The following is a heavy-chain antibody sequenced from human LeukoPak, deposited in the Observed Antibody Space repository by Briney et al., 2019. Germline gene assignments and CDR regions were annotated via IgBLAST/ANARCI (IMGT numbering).Heavy chain of an antibody. CDR3: ARNNGMDV. Sequence: GGSLRLSCAASGFALSSHWMTWVCQVPGRGPEWVANVNRDGSETYYLDSVKGRFTISKDNAKNSLYLQMNSLRAEDTALYHCARNNGMDVWGQGTTVIVSS. V-gene: IGHV3-7*03. CDR2: VNRDGSET. CDR1: GFALSSHW. J-gene: IGHJ6*02.